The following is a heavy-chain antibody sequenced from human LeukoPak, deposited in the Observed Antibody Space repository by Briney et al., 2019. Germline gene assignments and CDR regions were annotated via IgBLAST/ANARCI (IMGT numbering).Heavy chain of an antibody. D-gene: IGHD3-22*01. CDR1: GGSFGGYY. CDR2: MNPSGST. CDR3: ARGCQDVTMIVVVMTAVSYYLDV. V-gene: IGHV4-34*01. J-gene: IGHJ6*03. Sequence: SETLSLTCAVYGGSFGGYYWTWIRQTPAKGLEWIGEMNPSGSTTYNPSLKSRVTISVDTSKNQFSLELSSVTAADTAVYYCARGCQDVTMIVVVMTAVSYYLDVWGKGTTVTVS.